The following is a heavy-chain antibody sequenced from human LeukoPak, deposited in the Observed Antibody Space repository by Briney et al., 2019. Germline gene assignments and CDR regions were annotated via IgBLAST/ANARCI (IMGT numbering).Heavy chain of an antibody. CDR1: GFSLSTSGVG. CDR3: ARSVLRFLEWLPFDP. Sequence: SGPTLVKPTQTLTLTCTFSGFSLSTSGVGVGWIRQPPGKALEWLALIYWNDDKRYSPSLKSRLTITKDTSKNQVVLTMTNMDPVDTATYYCARSVLRFLEWLPFDPWGQGTLVTVSS. D-gene: IGHD3-3*01. CDR2: IYWNDDK. J-gene: IGHJ5*02. V-gene: IGHV2-5*01.